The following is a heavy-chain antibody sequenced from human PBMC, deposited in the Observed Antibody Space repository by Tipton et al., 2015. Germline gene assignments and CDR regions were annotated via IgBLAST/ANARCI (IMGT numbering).Heavy chain of an antibody. J-gene: IGHJ6*02. CDR3: ARRGPNSKQPGNYFYYAMDV. V-gene: IGHV1-8*01. D-gene: IGHD6-13*01. Sequence: QLVQSGAEGKKPGASVKVSCKASGYTFTTHDIHWVRQATGQGLEWVGWMNPNSGKTEYTERFQGRVTMTRDTSINTAYMELSSLRSDDTAVYYCARRGPNSKQPGNYFYYAMDVWGQGTTVTVSS. CDR2: MNPNSGKT. CDR1: GYTFTTHD.